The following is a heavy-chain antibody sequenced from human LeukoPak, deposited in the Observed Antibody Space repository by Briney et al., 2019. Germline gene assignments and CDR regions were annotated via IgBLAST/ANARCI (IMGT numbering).Heavy chain of an antibody. CDR3: LEWGAYDVLTGYYVPDY. D-gene: IGHD3-9*01. J-gene: IGHJ4*02. CDR2: ITGGGAVS. CDR1: GFTFSNYA. V-gene: IGHV3-23*01. Sequence: RPGASLRLSCAASGFTFSNYAISSVRQAPGKGLEWVSAITGGGAVSYYADSVKGRFTISRENSKNTIYMRLNSLRAADTAVYYCLEWGAYDVLTGYYVPDYWGQGSLVTVS.